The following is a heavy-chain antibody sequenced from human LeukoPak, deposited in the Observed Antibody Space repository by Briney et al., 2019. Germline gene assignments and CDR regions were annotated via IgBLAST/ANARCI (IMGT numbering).Heavy chain of an antibody. V-gene: IGHV7-4-1*02. CDR2: INTNTGNP. Sequence: ASVKVSCKASGYTFTSYAMNWVRQAPGQGLEWMGRINTNTGNPTYAQGFTGRFVFSLDTSVSTAYLQISSLKAEDTAVYYCARARLWFGELLPYYYYYMDVWGKGTTVTVSS. CDR3: ARARLWFGELLPYYYYYMDV. CDR1: GYTFTSYA. D-gene: IGHD3-10*01. J-gene: IGHJ6*03.